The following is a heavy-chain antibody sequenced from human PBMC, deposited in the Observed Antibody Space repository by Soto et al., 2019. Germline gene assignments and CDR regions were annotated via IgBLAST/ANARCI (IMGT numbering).Heavy chain of an antibody. CDR2: MNPNSGNT. CDR1: GYTFTSYD. D-gene: IGHD2-15*01. V-gene: IGHV1-8*01. J-gene: IGHJ5*02. Sequence: ASVKVSCKASGYTFTSYDINWVRQATGQGLEWMGWMNPNSGNTGYAQKFQGRVTMTRNTSISTAYMELSSLRSEETAVYYCAREDYCSGGSCSIKGLNNWFDPWGQGTLVTVSS. CDR3: AREDYCSGGSCSIKGLNNWFDP.